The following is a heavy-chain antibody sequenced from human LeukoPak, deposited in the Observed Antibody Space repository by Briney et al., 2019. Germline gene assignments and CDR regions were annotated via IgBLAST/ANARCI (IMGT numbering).Heavy chain of an antibody. J-gene: IGHJ5*02. CDR3: ARVHASGYNIYNWFDP. CDR1: GGSISSSNYY. D-gene: IGHD5-12*01. Sequence: SETLSLTCTVSGGSISSSNYYWGWVRQPPGKGLEWIGSIYYSGGTYYNPSLKSRVTISIDTSKDHFSLSLRSVTAADTAVYYCARVHASGYNIYNWFDPWGQGTLVTVSS. V-gene: IGHV4-39*07. CDR2: IYYSGGT.